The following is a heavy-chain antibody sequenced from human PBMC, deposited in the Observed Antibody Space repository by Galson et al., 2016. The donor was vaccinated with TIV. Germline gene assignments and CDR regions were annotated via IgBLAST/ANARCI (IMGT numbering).Heavy chain of an antibody. Sequence: PALVKPTQTLTLTCTFSGFSLSTYGMSVGWIRQPPGKALEWLARIDWDDDKFYNSSLKTRLTISKDISRNQIVLTMTNMDPVYTATYYCPRPPISIFGLATSYYFDYWGQGTLVTVSS. CDR1: GFSLSTYGMS. CDR2: IDWDDDK. V-gene: IGHV2-70*17. D-gene: IGHD3-3*01. CDR3: PRPPISIFGLATSYYFDY. J-gene: IGHJ4*02.